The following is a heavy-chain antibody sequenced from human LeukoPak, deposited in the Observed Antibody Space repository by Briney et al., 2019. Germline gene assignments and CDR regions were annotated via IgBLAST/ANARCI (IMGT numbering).Heavy chain of an antibody. CDR2: IWYDGSNK. CDR1: GLTVSSNY. V-gene: IGHV3-33*08. Sequence: GGSLRLSCAASGLTVSSNYMNWVRQAPGKGLEWVALIWYDGSNKYYADSVKGRLTISRDNSKNTLYLQMNSLRAEDTAVYYCAREGPRGNSQFDYWGQGTLVTVSS. J-gene: IGHJ4*02. CDR3: AREGPRGNSQFDY. D-gene: IGHD2/OR15-2a*01.